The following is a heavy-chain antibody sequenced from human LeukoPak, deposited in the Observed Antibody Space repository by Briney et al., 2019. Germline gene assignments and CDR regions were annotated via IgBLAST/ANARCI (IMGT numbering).Heavy chain of an antibody. Sequence: ASVKVSCKASGYTFTGYYMHWVRQAPGQGLEWMGWINPNSGGTNYAQKFQGRVTMTRDTSISTAYMELSSLRSEDTAVYYCAREIRGNYDILTGSYYYYYYMDVWGKGTTVTVSS. CDR2: INPNSGGT. V-gene: IGHV1-2*02. CDR1: GYTFTGYY. J-gene: IGHJ6*03. D-gene: IGHD3-9*01. CDR3: AREIRGNYDILTGSYYYYYYMDV.